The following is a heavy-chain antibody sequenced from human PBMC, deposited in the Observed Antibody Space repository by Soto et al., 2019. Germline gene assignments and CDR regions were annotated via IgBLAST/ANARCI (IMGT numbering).Heavy chain of an antibody. CDR2: IIPIFGTA. Sequence: VASVKVTCKASGRTFSSYEISWVRLAPGQGLEWMGGIIPIFGTANYAQKFQGRVTITADKSTSTAYMELSSLRSEDTAVYYCARGPQPHPVDDYFDNWGHGTLATVSS. J-gene: IGHJ4*01. CDR3: ARGPQPHPVDDYFDN. D-gene: IGHD5-12*01. CDR1: GRTFSSYE. V-gene: IGHV1-69*06.